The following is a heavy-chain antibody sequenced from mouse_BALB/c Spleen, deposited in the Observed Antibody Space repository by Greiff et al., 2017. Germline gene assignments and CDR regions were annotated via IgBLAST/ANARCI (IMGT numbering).Heavy chain of an antibody. CDR3: ASNYGSPYYAMDY. V-gene: IGHV3-2*02. CDR1: GYSFTSYYA. CDR2: ISYSGST. J-gene: IGHJ4*01. D-gene: IGHD1-1*01. Sequence: VQLQESGPGLVTPSQSLSLTCTVTGYSFTSYYAWYWIRQFPGNILEWMGYISYSGSTSYNPSLKSRISITRNTSKNQFFLQLNTMTTEDTATYNCASNYGSPYYAMDYWGQGTSVTVSS.